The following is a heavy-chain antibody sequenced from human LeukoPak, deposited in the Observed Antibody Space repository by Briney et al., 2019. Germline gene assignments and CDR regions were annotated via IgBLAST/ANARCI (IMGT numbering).Heavy chain of an antibody. CDR2: IIPIFGTA. J-gene: IGHJ6*03. CDR1: GGTFSSYA. V-gene: IGHV1-69*13. D-gene: IGHD3-16*01. Sequence: APVKVSCKASGGTFSSYAISWVRQAPGQGLEWMGGIIPIFGTANYAQKFQGRVTITADESTSTAYMELSSLRSEDTAVYYCARTRYGGVMRYYYYYMDVWGKGTTVTISS. CDR3: ARTRYGGVMRYYYYYMDV.